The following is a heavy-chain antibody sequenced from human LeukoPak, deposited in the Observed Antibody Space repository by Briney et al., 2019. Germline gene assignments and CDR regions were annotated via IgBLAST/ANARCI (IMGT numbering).Heavy chain of an antibody. J-gene: IGHJ4*02. CDR1: GGSIRGYD. CDR2: IYSSGST. Sequence: SETLSLTCNVSGGSIRGYDWSWIRQPPGKGLEWIGYIYSSGSTNYNPSLKSRVTMSVDTSKNQFSLKVSSVTAADTAVYYCARVLAGYFDYWGQGTLVTVSS. D-gene: IGHD6-25*01. CDR3: ARVLAGYFDY. V-gene: IGHV4-59*01.